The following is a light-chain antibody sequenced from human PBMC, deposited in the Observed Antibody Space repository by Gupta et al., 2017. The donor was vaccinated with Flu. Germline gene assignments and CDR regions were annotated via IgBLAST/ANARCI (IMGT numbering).Light chain of an antibody. CDR2: RNN. J-gene: IGLJ3*02. V-gene: IGLV1-47*01. CDR1: SSNIGSKY. Sequence: SSNIGSKYVFWYQQFPGMAPNLLIHRNNLRPSGVPDRFSGSKSSTSAALVTSGRLSEDEADYYCAAWDDNLSGPWVFGGGTKLTVL. CDR3: AAWDDNLSGPWV.